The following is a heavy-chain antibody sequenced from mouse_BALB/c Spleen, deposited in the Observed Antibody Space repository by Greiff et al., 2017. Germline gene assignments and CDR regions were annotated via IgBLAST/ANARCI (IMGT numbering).Heavy chain of an antibody. CDR3: AREGVGPPSY. D-gene: IGHD3-3*01. CDR2: IYPGDGDT. CDR1: GYAFSSYW. Sequence: VQLQQSGAELVRPGSSVKISCKASGYAFSSYWMNWVKQRPGQGLEWIGQIYPGDGDTNYNGKFKGKATLTADKSSSTAYMQLSSLTSEDSAVYFCAREGVGPPSYWGQGTLVTVSA. J-gene: IGHJ3*01. V-gene: IGHV1-80*01.